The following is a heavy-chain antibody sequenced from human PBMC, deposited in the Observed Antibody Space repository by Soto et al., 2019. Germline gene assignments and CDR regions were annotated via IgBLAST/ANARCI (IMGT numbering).Heavy chain of an antibody. CDR3: AKSIGYDSSGYLVY. CDR2: ISGSGGST. J-gene: IGHJ4*02. Sequence: RRLSCAASGFTFSSYAMSWVRQAPGKGLEWVSAISGSGGSTYYADSVKGRFTISRDNSKNTLYLQMNSLRAEDTAVYYCAKSIGYDSSGYLVYWGQGTLVTVSS. CDR1: GFTFSSYA. D-gene: IGHD3-22*01. V-gene: IGHV3-23*01.